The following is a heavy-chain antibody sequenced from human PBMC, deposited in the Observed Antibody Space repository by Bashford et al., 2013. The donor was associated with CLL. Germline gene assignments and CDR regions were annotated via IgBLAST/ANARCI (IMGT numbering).Heavy chain of an antibody. Sequence: GGSLRLSCTASGLTFTTYSMNWVRQAPGKGLEWVSSISSSSSIYYADSVRGRFTISRDNAKNSLYLQMNSLRAEDTAVYYCASDRNGMDVWGQGTTVTVSS. CDR1: GLTFTTYS. CDR3: ASDRNGMDV. CDR2: ISSSSSI. J-gene: IGHJ6*02. V-gene: IGHV3-21*01.